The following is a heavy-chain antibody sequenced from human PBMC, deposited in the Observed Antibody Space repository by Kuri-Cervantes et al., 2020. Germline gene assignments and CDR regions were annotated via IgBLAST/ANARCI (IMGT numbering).Heavy chain of an antibody. CDR2: IYYSGST. D-gene: IGHD2-15*01. J-gene: IGHJ6*03. CDR3: ARAPWVAATRYYYMDV. V-gene: IGHV4-59*01. CDR1: GGSISSYY. Sequence: GSLRLSCTVSGGSISSYYWSWIRQPPGKGLEWIGYIYYSGSTNYNPSLKSRVTISVDTSKNQFSLKLSSVTAADTAVYYCARAPWVAATRYYYMDVWGKGTTVTVSS.